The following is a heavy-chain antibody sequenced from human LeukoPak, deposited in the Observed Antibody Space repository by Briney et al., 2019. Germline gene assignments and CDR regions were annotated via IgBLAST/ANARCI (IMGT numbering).Heavy chain of an antibody. CDR1: GFTLSSYG. Sequence: PGGSLRLSCAASGFTLSSYGMHWVRQAPGKGLEWVAVISYDGSNKYYADSVKGRFTISRDNSKNTLYLQMNSLRAEDTAVYYCAKVDIVATWSRHDFDYWGQGTLVTVSS. D-gene: IGHD5-12*01. V-gene: IGHV3-30*18. CDR3: AKVDIVATWSRHDFDY. J-gene: IGHJ4*02. CDR2: ISYDGSNK.